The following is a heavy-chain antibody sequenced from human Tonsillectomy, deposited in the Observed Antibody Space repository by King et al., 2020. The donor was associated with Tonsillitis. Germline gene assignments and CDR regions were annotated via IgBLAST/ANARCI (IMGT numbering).Heavy chain of an antibody. CDR1: GASVGSLY. D-gene: IGHD2-2*01. Sequence: QLQESGPGLVKPSETLSLTCSVFGASVGSLYWSWIRQPAGKGLEWSGRVYNTGDTNYNPSLKSRVTMSVDTSKNQFSLKLTSVTAADTAVYYCTRGLYQPEFCGQGSLVIVSS. CDR3: TRGLYQPEF. CDR2: VYNTGDT. V-gene: IGHV4-4*07. J-gene: IGHJ4*02.